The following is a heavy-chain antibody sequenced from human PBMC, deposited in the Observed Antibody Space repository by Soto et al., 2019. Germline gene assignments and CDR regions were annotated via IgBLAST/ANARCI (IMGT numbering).Heavy chain of an antibody. CDR1: GFPFSFYS. Sequence: GGSLRLSCEASGFPFSFYSMNWVRQAPGKGLEWIAYITPTSRAINYADSVRGRFTISRDGARVFLQMNSLRAEDTALYYCAKPTYSSSWSPFDYWGQGTLVTVSS. V-gene: IGHV3-48*01. CDR2: ITPTSRAI. CDR3: AKPTYSSSWSPFDY. D-gene: IGHD6-13*01. J-gene: IGHJ4*02.